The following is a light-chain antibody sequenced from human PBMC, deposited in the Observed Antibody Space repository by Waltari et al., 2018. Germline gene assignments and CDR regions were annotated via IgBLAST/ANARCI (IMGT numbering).Light chain of an antibody. Sequence: QTVVTQEPSLTVSPGETVTLTCAPATGQLSPTHYPNWLQRKPGQAPTSLIYSTNKRHPWTPARFSGSLLGGKAALTLSRAQPEDEAEYYCLLYYGDARWVFGGGTKLTVL. V-gene: IGLV7-43*01. CDR2: STN. CDR3: LLYYGDARWV. CDR1: TGQLSPTHY. J-gene: IGLJ3*02.